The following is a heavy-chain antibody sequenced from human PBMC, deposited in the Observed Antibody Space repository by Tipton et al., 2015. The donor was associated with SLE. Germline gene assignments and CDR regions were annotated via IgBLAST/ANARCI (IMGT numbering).Heavy chain of an antibody. CDR3: VRQPPGGRPGYQYDMDV. Sequence: TLSLTCTVSGGSVSTSRYYWGWIRQPPGQGLAWIGNIFFNGHTYYTPSLKSRATISIDMSRNQFSLRLNFVTAADTAVYYCVRQPPGGRPGYQYDMDVWGQGTTVTVTS. CDR1: GGSVSTSRYY. V-gene: IGHV4-39*07. CDR2: IFFNGHT. D-gene: IGHD1-14*01. J-gene: IGHJ6*02.